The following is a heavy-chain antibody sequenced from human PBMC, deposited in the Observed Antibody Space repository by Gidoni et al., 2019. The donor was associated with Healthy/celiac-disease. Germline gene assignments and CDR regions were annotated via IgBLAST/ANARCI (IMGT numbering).Heavy chain of an antibody. D-gene: IGHD6-19*01. Sequence: QLQLQESGPGLVKPSETLSLTCPVSGGSISRSSYYWGWIRQPPGKGLEWIGSIYYSGSTYYNPSLKSRVTISVDTSKNQFSLKLSSVTAADTSVYYCAGGGSSGWYYYYYYMDVWGKGTTVTVSS. V-gene: IGHV4-39*01. CDR2: IYYSGST. CDR3: AGGGSSGWYYYYYYMDV. CDR1: GGSISRSSYY. J-gene: IGHJ6*03.